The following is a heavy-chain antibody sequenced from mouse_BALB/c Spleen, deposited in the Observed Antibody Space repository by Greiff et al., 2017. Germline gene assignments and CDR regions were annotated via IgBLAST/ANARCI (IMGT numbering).Heavy chain of an antibody. CDR1: GFSLTSYD. Sequence: VKLVESGPGLVAPSQSLSITCTVSGFSLTSYDISWIRQPPGKGLEWLGVIWTGGGTNYNSAFMSRLSISKDNSKSQVFLKMNSLQTDDTAIYYCVRSLYGNYAMDYWGQGTSVTVSS. V-gene: IGHV2-9-2*01. D-gene: IGHD2-10*02. CDR3: VRSLYGNYAMDY. J-gene: IGHJ4*01. CDR2: IWTGGGT.